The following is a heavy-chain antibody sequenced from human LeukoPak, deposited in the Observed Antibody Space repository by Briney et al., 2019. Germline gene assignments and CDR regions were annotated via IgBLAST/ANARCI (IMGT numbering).Heavy chain of an antibody. CDR1: GGSLKYFY. J-gene: IGHJ4*02. D-gene: IGHD6-19*01. Sequence: SETLSLTCSVSGGSLKYFYWRWIPQPAGEGLVGIGRIYTSGSTNYHPSLKSRATISVATSKNPFSLKLSPVTAATAAWYFWGRGLGQWLIWYWGKGTLVTVSS. CDR3: GRGLGQWLIWY. CDR2: IYTSGST. V-gene: IGHV4-4*07.